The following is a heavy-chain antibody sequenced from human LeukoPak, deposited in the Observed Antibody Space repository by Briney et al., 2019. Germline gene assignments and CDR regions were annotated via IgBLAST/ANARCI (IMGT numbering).Heavy chain of an antibody. Sequence: PGGSLRLSCAASGFTFSSYAMSWVRQAPGKGLEWVAFIRFDGTIKDYADSVKGRFTISRDNSKSTLYLQMDSLRPEDTATYYCAKDFRYLFDPWGQGTLVTVSS. CDR2: IRFDGTIK. D-gene: IGHD1-1*01. CDR3: AKDFRYLFDP. V-gene: IGHV3-30*02. J-gene: IGHJ5*02. CDR1: GFTFSSYA.